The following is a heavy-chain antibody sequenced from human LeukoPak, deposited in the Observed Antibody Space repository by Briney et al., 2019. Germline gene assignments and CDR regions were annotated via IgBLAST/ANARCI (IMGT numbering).Heavy chain of an antibody. J-gene: IGHJ4*02. V-gene: IGHV3-74*01. CDR2: ITTDETT. CDR1: GFPFSVAW. D-gene: IGHD1/OR15-1a*01. CDR3: AKDWFATTDY. Sequence: GGSLRLSCAASGFPFSVAWMHWFRQVPGKGLMWVSRITTDETTTCADSVRGRFSISRDNAKNTVYLQMNSLRVEDTAVYYCAKDWFATTDYWGQGILVTVSS.